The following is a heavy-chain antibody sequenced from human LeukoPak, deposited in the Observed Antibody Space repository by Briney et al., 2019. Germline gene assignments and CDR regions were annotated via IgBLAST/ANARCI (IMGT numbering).Heavy chain of an antibody. CDR1: GYTFTSYG. V-gene: IGHV1-18*01. CDR3: ARDSGQVVVAATIYYMDV. CDR2: ISAYNGNT. J-gene: IGHJ6*03. Sequence: ASVKVSCKASGYTFTSYGISWVRQAPGQGLEWMGWISAYNGNTNYAQKFQGRATMTTDTSTSTAYMELRSLRSDDTAVYYCARDSGQVVVAATIYYMDVWGKGTTVTVSS. D-gene: IGHD2-15*01.